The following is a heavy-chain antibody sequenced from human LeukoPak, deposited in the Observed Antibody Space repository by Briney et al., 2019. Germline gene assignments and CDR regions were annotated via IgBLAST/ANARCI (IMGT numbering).Heavy chain of an antibody. CDR2: ISYDGSNK. J-gene: IGHJ3*02. CDR1: GFTFSSYG. D-gene: IGHD1-26*01. V-gene: IGHV3-30*03. CDR3: ASTQWVSRGDAFDI. Sequence: GGSLRLSCAASGFTFSSYGMHWVRQAPGKGLEWVAVISYDGSNKYYADSVKGRFTISRDNSKNTLYLQMNSLRAENTAVYYCASTQWVSRGDAFDIWGLGTMVTVSS.